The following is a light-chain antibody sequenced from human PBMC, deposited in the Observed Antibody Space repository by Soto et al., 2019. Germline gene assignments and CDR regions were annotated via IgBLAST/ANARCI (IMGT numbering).Light chain of an antibody. CDR1: QSISRH. V-gene: IGKV1-39*01. Sequence: DIQMTQSPSSLSASVGDRVTVTCRASQSISRHLNWYQQKPGKAPKLLIYAASSLQSGVPSRFSGGGSGTEFTLTISSLQPEDFATYSCQQSSSTPWTFGQVTKVEI. CDR3: QQSSSTPWT. CDR2: AAS. J-gene: IGKJ1*01.